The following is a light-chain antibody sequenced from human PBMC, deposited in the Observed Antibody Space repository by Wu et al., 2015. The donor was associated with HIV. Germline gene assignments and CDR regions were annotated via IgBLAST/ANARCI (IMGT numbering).Light chain of an antibody. V-gene: IGKV1-33*01. CDR1: QDISNY. J-gene: IGKJ1*01. Sequence: DIQMTQSPSSLSASIGDRVTITCQASQDISNYLNWYQQKPGKAPKLLIYDASNLETGVPSRFSGSGSGTDFTLTIRSLQPEDFATYYCQQSYSTPRTFGQGTKVEIK. CDR3: QQSYSTPRT. CDR2: DAS.